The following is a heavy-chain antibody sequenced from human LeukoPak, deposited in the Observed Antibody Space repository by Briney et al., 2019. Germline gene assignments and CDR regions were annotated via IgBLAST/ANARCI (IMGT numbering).Heavy chain of an antibody. D-gene: IGHD3-22*01. CDR1: GGSFSDYY. CDR3: AAGRGWLIDY. Sequence: SETLSLTCAVYGGSFSDYYWSWIRQPPGKGLEWIAEINHSGTTNYSPSLKSRVTISVDTSKNQFSLKLSSVTAADTAVYYCAAGRGWLIDYWGQGTLVTASS. CDR2: INHSGTT. V-gene: IGHV4-34*01. J-gene: IGHJ4*02.